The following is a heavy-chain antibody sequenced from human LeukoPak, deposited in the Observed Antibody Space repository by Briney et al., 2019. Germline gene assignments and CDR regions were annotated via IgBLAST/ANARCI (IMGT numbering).Heavy chain of an antibody. V-gene: IGHV3-21*01. CDR1: GFTFSSYS. J-gene: IGHJ4*02. CDR2: ISSSGSYT. CDR3: ATGRDAYKSGC. Sequence: GGALRLSCAASGFTFSSYSMNWVRQAPGKGLEWVSSISSSGSYTYYADSVKGRFTISRDNAKNSLYLQMNSLRAEDTAVYYCATGRDAYKSGCWGQGTLVTVSS. D-gene: IGHD5-24*01.